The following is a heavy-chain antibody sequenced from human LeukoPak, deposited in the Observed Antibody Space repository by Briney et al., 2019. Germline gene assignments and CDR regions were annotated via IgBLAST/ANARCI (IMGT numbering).Heavy chain of an antibody. V-gene: IGHV3-11*06. D-gene: IGHD2-21*02. CDR3: ARETVHYGMDV. CDR2: ISSSSSYT. Sequence: PGGSLRLSCAASGFTFSDYYMSWIRQAPGKGLEWVSYISSSSSYTNYADSVKGRFTISRDNAKNSLYLQMNSLRAEDTAVYYCARETVHYGMDVWAKGTTVTVSS. J-gene: IGHJ6*04. CDR1: GFTFSDYY.